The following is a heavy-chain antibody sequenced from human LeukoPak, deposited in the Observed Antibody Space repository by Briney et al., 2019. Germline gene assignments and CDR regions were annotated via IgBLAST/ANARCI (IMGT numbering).Heavy chain of an antibody. Sequence: PSETLSLTCSVSGGSISSSSYYWGWIRQPPGKGLEWIGSINYSGSTYFNPSLKSRVTISVDTSENQFSLNLSSVSAADTAVYYCATNYHGMDVWGQGTTVTVSS. V-gene: IGHV4-39*01. D-gene: IGHD1-7*01. CDR2: INYSGST. J-gene: IGHJ6*02. CDR3: ATNYHGMDV. CDR1: GGSISSSSYY.